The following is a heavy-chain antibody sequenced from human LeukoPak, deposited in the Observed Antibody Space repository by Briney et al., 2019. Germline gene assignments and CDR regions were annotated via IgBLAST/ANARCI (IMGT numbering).Heavy chain of an antibody. CDR1: GFTFSSYA. Sequence: GGSLRLSCAASGFTFSSYAMSWVRQVPGKGPEWVSVISGSGDNTYYADSVKGRFTISRDNSKNMLYLQMNSLRAEDTAVYYWAKWKCSNSGIDDYWGQGTLVTVSS. CDR2: ISGSGDNT. CDR3: AKWKCSNSGIDDY. J-gene: IGHJ4*02. V-gene: IGHV3-23*01. D-gene: IGHD6-6*01.